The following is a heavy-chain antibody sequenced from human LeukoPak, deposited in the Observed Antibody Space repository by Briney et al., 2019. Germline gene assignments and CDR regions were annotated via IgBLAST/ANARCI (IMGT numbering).Heavy chain of an antibody. CDR1: GGSISSYY. CDR2: ISYSGST. Sequence: MSSETLSLTCTVSGGSISSYYWSWIRQPPGKGLEWIGYISYSGSTNYNPSLKSRVTISVDTSKNQFSLKLSSVTAADTAVYYCARDGVTWAFDIWGQGAMVTVSS. D-gene: IGHD3-10*01. J-gene: IGHJ3*02. V-gene: IGHV4-59*01. CDR3: ARDGVTWAFDI.